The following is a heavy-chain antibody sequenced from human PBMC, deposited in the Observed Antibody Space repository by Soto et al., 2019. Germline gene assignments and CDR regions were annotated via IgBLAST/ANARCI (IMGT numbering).Heavy chain of an antibody. V-gene: IGHV3-48*02. J-gene: IGHJ3*01. CDR2: ISIGSGSI. D-gene: IGHD3-22*01. CDR3: VRDDRWAFDF. CDR1: GFSFSNYA. Sequence: EVQLVESGGGLVQPGGSRRVSCAASGFSFSNYAMNWVRQAPGKGLEWVSYISIGSGSIFYADSVKGRFTISRDDAKNSLSMQMNTLRDEDTAVYYCVRDDRWAFDFWGQGTMVTVSS.